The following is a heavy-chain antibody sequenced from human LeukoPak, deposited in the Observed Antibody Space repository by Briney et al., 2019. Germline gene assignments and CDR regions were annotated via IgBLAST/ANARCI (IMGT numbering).Heavy chain of an antibody. CDR1: GGSISSGSYC. D-gene: IGHD2-15*01. Sequence: SQTLPLTCTVSGGSISSGSYCWSWIRQPAGKGLEWIGHIHISGSTNYNPSLKSRVTISLDKSKNQFSLKLSFVTAADTAVYYCARVMVAANGEIDYWGQGTLVTVSS. V-gene: IGHV4-61*09. J-gene: IGHJ4*02. CDR2: IHISGST. CDR3: ARVMVAANGEIDY.